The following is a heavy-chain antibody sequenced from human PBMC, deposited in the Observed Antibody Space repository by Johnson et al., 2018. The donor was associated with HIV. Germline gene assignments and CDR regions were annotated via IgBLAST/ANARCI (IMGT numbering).Heavy chain of an antibody. CDR1: GFTFDDYA. D-gene: IGHD2-21*01. CDR3: ARGVHSVWAAFDI. CDR2: IYSGGST. Sequence: VQLVESGGGLVQPAKSLRLSCAASGFTFDDYAMSWVRQAPGKGLEWVSVIYSGGSTYYVDSVKGRFTISRDNAKNSLYLQMNSLRAEDTAVYYCARGVHSVWAAFDIWGQGTMVTVSS. J-gene: IGHJ3*02. V-gene: IGHV3-20*04.